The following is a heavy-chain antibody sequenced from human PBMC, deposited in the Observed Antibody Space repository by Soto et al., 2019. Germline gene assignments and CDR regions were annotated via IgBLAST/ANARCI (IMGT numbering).Heavy chain of an antibody. Sequence: GGSLRLSCTASGFTFYDYPMSWFRQGPGKGLEWVSYIRNKAYGGTTEYAASVEGRFTISRDDSKSIAYLQVNSLKTADTAVYYCTRARRVVGDAFDIWGQGAMVTVSS. D-gene: IGHD3-10*01. CDR1: GFTFYDYP. J-gene: IGHJ3*02. CDR3: TRARRVVGDAFDI. V-gene: IGHV3-49*03. CDR2: IRNKAYGGTT.